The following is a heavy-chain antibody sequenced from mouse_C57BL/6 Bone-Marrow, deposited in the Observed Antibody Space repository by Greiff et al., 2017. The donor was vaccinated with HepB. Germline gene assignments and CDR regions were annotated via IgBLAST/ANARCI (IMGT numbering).Heavy chain of an antibody. J-gene: IGHJ2*01. CDR3: ARAMISDY. V-gene: IGHV1-50*01. CDR2: IDPSDSYT. CDR1: GYTFTSHW. D-gene: IGHD2-4*01. Sequence: QVHVKQPGAELVKPGASVKLSCKASGYTFTSHWMQWVKQRPGQGLEWIGEIDPSDSYTNYNQKFKGKATLTVDPSSSTAYMQLSSLTSEDSAVYYCARAMISDYWGQGTTLTVSS.